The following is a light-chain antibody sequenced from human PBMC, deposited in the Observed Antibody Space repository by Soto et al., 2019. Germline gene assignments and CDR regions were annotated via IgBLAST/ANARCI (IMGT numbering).Light chain of an antibody. J-gene: IGKJ1*01. CDR3: QRYNNWPPWT. V-gene: IGKV3-15*01. CDR1: QSVSTN. CDR2: GAS. Sequence: EIVMTQSPVTLSVSPGERATLSCRASQSVSTNLAWYQQKPGQAPRLLIYGASTRATGIPARFSGSGSGTEFTLTISSLQSEDFAVYYCQRYNNWPPWTFGQGTKVEIK.